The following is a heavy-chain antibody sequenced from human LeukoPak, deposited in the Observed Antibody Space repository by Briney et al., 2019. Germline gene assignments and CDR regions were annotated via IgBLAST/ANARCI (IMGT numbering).Heavy chain of an antibody. D-gene: IGHD1-26*01. CDR3: ARKYSIRPNRAFDI. CDR1: GGSLSSSNW. CDR2: IYYSGST. J-gene: IGHJ3*02. Sequence: PSETLSLTCAVSGGSLSSSNWWSWVRQPPGKGLEWIGYIYYSGSTNYNPSLKSRVTISVDTSKNKFSLKLSSVTAADTAVYYCARKYSIRPNRAFDIWGQGTMVTVSS. V-gene: IGHV4-4*02.